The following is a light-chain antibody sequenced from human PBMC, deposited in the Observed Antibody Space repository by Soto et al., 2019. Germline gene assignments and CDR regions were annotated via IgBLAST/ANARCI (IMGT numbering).Light chain of an antibody. CDR2: DAS. Sequence: EIVLTQSPATLSVSPGERATLSCRASQSVRSNLAWYQQKPGQAPRLLIFDASTRATNIPARFSGSGSGTEFTLTISSLQSEDFATYYCQQLTNFRFTFGQGTKLDIK. V-gene: IGKV3-15*01. CDR1: QSVRSN. CDR3: QQLTNFRFT. J-gene: IGKJ2*01.